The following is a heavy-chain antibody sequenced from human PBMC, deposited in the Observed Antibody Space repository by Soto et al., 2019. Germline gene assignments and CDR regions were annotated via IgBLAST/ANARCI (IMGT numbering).Heavy chain of an antibody. CDR1: GGSISSSSYY. D-gene: IGHD3-3*02. CDR2: IYYSGST. V-gene: IGHV4-39*01. Sequence: QLQLQESGPGLVKPSETLSLTCTVSGGSISSSSYYWGWIRQPPGKGLEWIGSIYYSGSTYYNPSLQSRFTISVDTSKNQFSLKLSSVTASDTAVYYCASPKIAFYNWFDPWGQGTLVTVSS. J-gene: IGHJ5*02. CDR3: ASPKIAFYNWFDP.